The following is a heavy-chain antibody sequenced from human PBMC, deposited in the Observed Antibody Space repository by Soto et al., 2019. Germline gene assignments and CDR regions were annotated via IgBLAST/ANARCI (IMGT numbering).Heavy chain of an antibody. CDR1: GFKFRNYA. D-gene: IGHD3-22*01. Sequence: GGSLRLSCAASGFKFRNYAIHWVRQAPGKGLEWLAVIWFDGSKKYYADSVKGRFTISRDNSKNTVYLDMNSLTADDSGVFYCARAHTMMILDRFDPWGHGTLVTISS. CDR2: IWFDGSKK. CDR3: ARAHTMMILDRFDP. V-gene: IGHV3-33*01. J-gene: IGHJ5*02.